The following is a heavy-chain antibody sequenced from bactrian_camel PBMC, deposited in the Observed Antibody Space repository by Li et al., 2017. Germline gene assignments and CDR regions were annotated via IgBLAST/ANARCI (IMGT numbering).Heavy chain of an antibody. CDR2: IYSDGTTT. D-gene: IGHD3*01. V-gene: IGHV3S6*01. CDR1: PFPFANYY. CDR3: VQTVSSGMISLSSRLVP. J-gene: IGHJ6*01. Sequence: HVQLVESGGSLVQPGGSLRLSCTAGPFPFANYYINWVRQAPGKGLEWVSAIYSDGTTTYYTDSVKGRFTISLDYAKRTLYLQMNSLKPEDSAMYYCVQTVSSGMISLSSRLVPGVTGPRSPSP.